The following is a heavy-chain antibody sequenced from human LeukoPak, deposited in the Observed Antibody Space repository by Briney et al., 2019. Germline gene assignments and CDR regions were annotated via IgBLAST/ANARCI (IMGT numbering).Heavy chain of an antibody. CDR3: AKSFPSGIVVVIPVY. Sequence: GGSLRLSCAASGFTFSSYWMSWVRQAPGKGLEWVANIKQDGSEKYYVDSVKGRFTISRDNSKNTLYLQMNSLRAEDTAVYYCAKSFPSGIVVVIPVYWGQGTLVTVSS. CDR2: IKQDGSEK. D-gene: IGHD3-22*01. J-gene: IGHJ4*02. V-gene: IGHV3-7*03. CDR1: GFTFSSYW.